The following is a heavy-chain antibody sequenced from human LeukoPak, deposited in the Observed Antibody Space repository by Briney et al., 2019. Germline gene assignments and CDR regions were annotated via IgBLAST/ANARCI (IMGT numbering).Heavy chain of an antibody. CDR1: GGSISSYY. CDR3: ARASFGGSFDY. J-gene: IGHJ4*02. Sequence: PSETLSLTCTVSGGSISSYYWSWIRQPPGKGPEWIGYIYYSGSTNYNPSLKSRVTISVDTSKNQFSLKLSSVTAADTAVYYCARASFGGSFDYWGQGTLVTVSS. V-gene: IGHV4-59*01. D-gene: IGHD2-15*01. CDR2: IYYSGST.